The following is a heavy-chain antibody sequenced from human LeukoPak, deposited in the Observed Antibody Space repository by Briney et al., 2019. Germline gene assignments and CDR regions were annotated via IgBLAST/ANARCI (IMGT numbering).Heavy chain of an antibody. D-gene: IGHD5-18*01. V-gene: IGHV1-69*13. J-gene: IGHJ4*02. CDR2: IIPIFGTA. Sequence: SVKVSCRASGGTFSSYAISWVRQAPGQGLEWMGGIIPIFGTANYAQKFQGRVTITADESTSTAYMELSSLRSEDTAVYYCARVAGYSYGRYYFDYWGQGTLVTVSS. CDR1: GGTFSSYA. CDR3: ARVAGYSYGRYYFDY.